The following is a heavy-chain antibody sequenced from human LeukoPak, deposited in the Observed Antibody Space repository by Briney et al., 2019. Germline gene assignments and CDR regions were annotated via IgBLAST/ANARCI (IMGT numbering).Heavy chain of an antibody. D-gene: IGHD3/OR15-3a*01. CDR3: ARGGFCTVKCFFLSFAF. CDR2: ISHVSNAL. V-gene: IGHV3-48*01. CDR1: GFNFIDYS. Sequence: GGSLRLYCSASGFNFIDYSMAWVRQSPGKGLEWVAYISHVSNALYYGDSVKGRFTISRDNGKTSVSLQMTDLRPEDTAVYYCARGGFCTVKCFFLSFAFWGQGTPVTVSS. J-gene: IGHJ4*02.